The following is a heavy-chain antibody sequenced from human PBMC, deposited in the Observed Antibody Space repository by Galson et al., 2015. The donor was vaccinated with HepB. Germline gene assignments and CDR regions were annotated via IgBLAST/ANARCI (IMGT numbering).Heavy chain of an antibody. CDR2: ISRATTYI. Sequence: SLRLSCAASGFTLSTYNMHWVRQAPGKGLEWVSPISRATTYIYYADSVRGRFTISRDNAKNSLYLQMNSLRDEDTAVYYCVRDQEVGATNFDCLGQGTLVTVCS. CDR1: GFTLSTYN. V-gene: IGHV3-21*01. J-gene: IGHJ4*02. D-gene: IGHD1-26*01. CDR3: VRDQEVGATNFDC.